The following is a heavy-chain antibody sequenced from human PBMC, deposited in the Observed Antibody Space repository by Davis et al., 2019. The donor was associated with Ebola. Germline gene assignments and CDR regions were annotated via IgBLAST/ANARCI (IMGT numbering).Heavy chain of an antibody. CDR2: IYYSGST. J-gene: IGHJ6*02. Sequence: SETLSLTCTVSGSSISSYYWSWIRQPPGKGLEWNGYIYYSGSTNYNPSLKSRVTISVDTSKNQFSLKLSSVTAADTAVYYCARDFSLDRFDYYYYYGMDVWGQGTTVTVSS. V-gene: IGHV4-59*01. CDR3: ARDFSLDRFDYYYYYGMDV. D-gene: IGHD3/OR15-3a*01. CDR1: GSSISSYY.